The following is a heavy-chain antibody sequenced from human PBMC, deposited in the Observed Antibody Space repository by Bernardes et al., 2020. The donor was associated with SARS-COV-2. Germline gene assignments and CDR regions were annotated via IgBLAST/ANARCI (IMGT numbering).Heavy chain of an antibody. CDR2: ISHTGIT. D-gene: IGHD3-22*01. CDR1: GGSFSRYY. CDR3: ARGRNYYDSSGYYLDY. Sequence: SETLSLTCAVYGGSFSRYYWSWIRQPPGKGLEWIGEISHTGITNSNPSLKSRVTISVVTSKSQFSLKLDSVTAADTAVYYCARGRNYYDSSGYYLDYWGQGTLVTVSS. J-gene: IGHJ4*02. V-gene: IGHV4-34*01.